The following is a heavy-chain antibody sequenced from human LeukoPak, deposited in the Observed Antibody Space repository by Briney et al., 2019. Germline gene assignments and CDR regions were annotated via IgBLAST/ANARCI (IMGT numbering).Heavy chain of an antibody. V-gene: IGHV4-39*07. CDR3: ARGPVSPYAFDI. J-gene: IGHJ3*02. Sequence: PSETLSLTCTVSGDSISSNSYYWGWIRQPPGEGLEWIASIYYGSTYYNPSLKSRVTISLGPSKNQFSLKLTPMNAADTAVYYCARGPVSPYAFDIWGQGTMVTVSS. CDR2: IYYGST. CDR1: GDSISSNSYY.